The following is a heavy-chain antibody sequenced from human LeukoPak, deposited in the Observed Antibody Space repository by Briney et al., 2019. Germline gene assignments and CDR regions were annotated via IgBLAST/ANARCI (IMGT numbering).Heavy chain of an antibody. J-gene: IGHJ6*04. CDR3: AELGITMIGGV. D-gene: IGHD3-10*02. Sequence: GGSLRLSCTASGFTFRDYYVTWIRQAPGKGLEWVSYIRSTGSSTAYADSVKGRSAISRDNAKNSLYLQMNSLRAEDTAVYYCAELGITMIGGVWGKGTTVTISS. CDR1: GFTFRDYY. CDR2: IRSTGSST. V-gene: IGHV3-11*04.